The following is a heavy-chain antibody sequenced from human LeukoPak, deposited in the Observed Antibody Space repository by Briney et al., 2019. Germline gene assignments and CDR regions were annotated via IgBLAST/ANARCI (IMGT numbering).Heavy chain of an antibody. D-gene: IGHD2-2*01. J-gene: IGHJ5*02. CDR3: TREDCDNVRCYGASDA. Sequence: NPGGPLRLSCGASGFTFSSYAMSWVRQAPGKGLEWVSSISGGNHIYYADSVKGRFTISRDNARNSLSLQMNALRAEDTAVYYCTREDCDNVRCYGASDAWGQGTLVTVSS. CDR2: ISGGNHI. CDR1: GFTFSSYA. V-gene: IGHV3-69-1*02.